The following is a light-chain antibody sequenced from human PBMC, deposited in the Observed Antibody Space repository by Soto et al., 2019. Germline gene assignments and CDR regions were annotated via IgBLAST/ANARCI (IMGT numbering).Light chain of an antibody. CDR2: SNN. J-gene: IGLJ2*01. Sequence: HSVLTQPPSASGTPGQRVTISCSGSSSNIGSNYVYWYQQLPGTAPKLLIYSNNQRPSGVPDRFSGSKSGTSSSLAISGLRSEDEADYYCAAWDDSLSGYVVFGGGTTLTVL. CDR1: SSNIGSNY. V-gene: IGLV1-47*02. CDR3: AAWDDSLSGYVV.